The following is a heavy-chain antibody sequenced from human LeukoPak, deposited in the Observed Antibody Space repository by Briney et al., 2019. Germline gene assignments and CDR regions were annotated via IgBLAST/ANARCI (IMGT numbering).Heavy chain of an antibody. J-gene: IGHJ4*02. Sequence: GGSLRLSCAASGFTFSSYAMSWVRQAPGKGLEWVAAISGSGGSAYYADSVKGRFTISRDNSKNTVYLQMNSLRDEDTAVYYCARLCRNYYDSSSLDYWGQGTLVTVSS. V-gene: IGHV3-23*01. CDR2: ISGSGGSA. CDR1: GFTFSSYA. CDR3: ARLCRNYYDSSSLDY. D-gene: IGHD3-22*01.